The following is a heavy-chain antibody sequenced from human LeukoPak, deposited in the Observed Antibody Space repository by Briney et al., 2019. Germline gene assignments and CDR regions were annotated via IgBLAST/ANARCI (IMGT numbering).Heavy chain of an antibody. D-gene: IGHD2-2*02. V-gene: IGHV3-48*03. Sequence: GGSLRLSCAASGFTFSSYEMNWVRQAPGKGREWVSYISSSGSTIYYADSVKGRFTISRDNAKNSLYLQMNSLRAEDTAVYYCARGPAAIFPYNWFDPWGQGTLVTVSS. CDR3: ARGPAAIFPYNWFDP. J-gene: IGHJ5*02. CDR1: GFTFSSYE. CDR2: ISSSGSTI.